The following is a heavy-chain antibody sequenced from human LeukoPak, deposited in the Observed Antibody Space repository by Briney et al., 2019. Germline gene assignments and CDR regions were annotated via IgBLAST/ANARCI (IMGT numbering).Heavy chain of an antibody. CDR2: IYYSGST. V-gene: IGHV4-61*01. CDR3: ARGEDGWFDP. J-gene: IGHJ5*02. Sequence: PSETLSLTCTVSGGSVSSGSYYWSWIRQSPGKGLEWIGYIYYSGSTNYNPSLKSRVTISVDTSKNQFSLKLSSVTAADTAVYYCARGEDGWFDPWGQGTLVTVSS. CDR1: GGSVSSGSYY.